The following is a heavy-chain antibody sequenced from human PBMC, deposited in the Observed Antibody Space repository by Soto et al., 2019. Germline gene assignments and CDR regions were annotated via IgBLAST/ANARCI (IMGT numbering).Heavy chain of an antibody. CDR3: ARETAAGRNLPFDP. J-gene: IGHJ5*02. CDR1: GGSISSGGYY. V-gene: IGHV4-31*03. CDR2: IYYSGST. Sequence: KPSETLSLTCTVSGGSISSGGYYWSWIRQHPGKGLEWIGYIYYSGSTYYNPSLKSRVTISVDTSKNQFSLKLSSVTAADTAVYYCARETAAGRNLPFDPWGQGTLVTVSS. D-gene: IGHD6-25*01.